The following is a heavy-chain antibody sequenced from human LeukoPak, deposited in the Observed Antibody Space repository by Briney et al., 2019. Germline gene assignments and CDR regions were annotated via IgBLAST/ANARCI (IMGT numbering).Heavy chain of an antibody. Sequence: GGSLRLSCAASGFTVSSNYMSWVRQAPGKGLEWVSIIYSGGSTYYADSVKGRFTISRHNSKNTLYLQMNSLRAEDTAVYYCARDQFLLSGVAAGTDNDYWGQGTLVTVSS. V-gene: IGHV3-53*04. D-gene: IGHD2-15*01. CDR2: IYSGGST. CDR3: ARDQFLLSGVAAGTDNDY. CDR1: GFTVSSNY. J-gene: IGHJ4*02.